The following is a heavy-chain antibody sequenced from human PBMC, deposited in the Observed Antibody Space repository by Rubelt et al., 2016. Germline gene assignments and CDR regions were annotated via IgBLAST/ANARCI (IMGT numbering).Heavy chain of an antibody. D-gene: IGHD1-7*01. CDR3: ARDLPPFRRYNWNFPLDY. Sequence: QVQLVQSGAEVKKPGASVKVSCKASGYTFTSYGISWVRQAPGQGLEWMGWISAYNGNTTYAQKLQGRVTSTTDTSTGTAYMELRSLRSDDTSVDYCARDLPPFRRYNWNFPLDYWGQGTLVTVSS. CDR2: ISAYNGNT. CDR1: GYTFTSYG. J-gene: IGHJ4*02. V-gene: IGHV1-18*01.